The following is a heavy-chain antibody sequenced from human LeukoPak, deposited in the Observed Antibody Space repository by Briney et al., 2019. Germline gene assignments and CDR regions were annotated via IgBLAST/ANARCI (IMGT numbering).Heavy chain of an antibody. CDR1: GINLSCLY. D-gene: IGHD4-11*01. CDR3: ARDYSNYGGYYYYGMDV. CDR2: HSYSSSYI. Sequence: GSLGLFCAASGINLSCLYMNLVRQASGEGLGVGSFHSYSSSYIYYADSVKGRFTISRDNAKNSLYLQMNSLRAEDTAVYYCARDYSNYGGYYYYGMDVWGQGTTVTVSS. V-gene: IGHV3-21*01. J-gene: IGHJ6*02.